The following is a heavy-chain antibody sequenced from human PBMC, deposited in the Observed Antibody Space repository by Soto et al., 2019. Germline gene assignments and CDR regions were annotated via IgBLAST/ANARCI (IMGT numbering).Heavy chain of an antibody. CDR1: GFTFSSYA. D-gene: IGHD3-10*02. J-gene: IGHJ4*02. CDR2: ISYDGSNK. CDR3: ARDGAAQNSMLNPCYFDY. V-gene: IGHV3-30-3*01. Sequence: AGGSLRLSCAASGFTFSSYAMHWVRQAPGKGLEWVAVISYDGSNKYYADSVKGRFTISRDNSKNTLYLQMNSLRAEDTAVYYCARDGAAQNSMLNPCYFDYWGQGTLVTVSS.